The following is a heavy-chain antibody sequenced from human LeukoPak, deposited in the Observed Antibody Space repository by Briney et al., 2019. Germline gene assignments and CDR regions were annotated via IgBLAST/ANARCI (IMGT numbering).Heavy chain of an antibody. CDR1: GFTFNNYA. Sequence: GGSLRLSCAASGFTFNNYAMHWVRQAPGKGLEWVAVISYDGSNTYYADSVKGRSTISRDNSKNTLYLQMNSLRGEDTAVYYCARAGLYSGYDHDSGDAYYIMDVWGQGTTVTVSS. J-gene: IGHJ6*02. CDR2: ISYDGSNT. V-gene: IGHV3-30*14. CDR3: ARAGLYSGYDHDSGDAYYIMDV. D-gene: IGHD5-12*01.